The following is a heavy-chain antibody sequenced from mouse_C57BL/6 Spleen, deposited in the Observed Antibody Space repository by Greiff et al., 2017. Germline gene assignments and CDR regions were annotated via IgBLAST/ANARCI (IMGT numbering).Heavy chain of an antibody. J-gene: IGHJ2*01. Sequence: QVQLKESGAELVRPGTSVKVSCKASGYAFTNYLIEWVKQRPGQGLEWIGVINPGSGGTNYNEKFKGKATLTADKSSSTAYMQLSSLTSEDSAVYFCARDGYYEGDYFDYWGQGTTLTVSS. CDR2: INPGSGGT. D-gene: IGHD2-3*01. CDR3: ARDGYYEGDYFDY. V-gene: IGHV1-54*01. CDR1: GYAFTNYL.